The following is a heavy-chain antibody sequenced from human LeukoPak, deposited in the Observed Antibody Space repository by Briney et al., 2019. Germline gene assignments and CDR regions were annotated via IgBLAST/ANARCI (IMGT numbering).Heavy chain of an antibody. J-gene: IGHJ3*02. CDR2: ISSSSIFI. Sequence: PGGSLRLSCAASGFTFSSYAMTWVRQAPGKGLEWVSFISSSSIFIYYADSVKGRFTISRDNSKNTLFLQMNSLRAEDTAVYYCAKDRGWGAFDIWGQGTMVTVSS. CDR1: GFTFSSYA. D-gene: IGHD3-10*01. V-gene: IGHV3-21*04. CDR3: AKDRGWGAFDI.